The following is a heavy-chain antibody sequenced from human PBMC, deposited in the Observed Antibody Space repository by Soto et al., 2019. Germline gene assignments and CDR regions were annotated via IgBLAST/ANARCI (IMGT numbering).Heavy chain of an antibody. D-gene: IGHD5-18*01. Sequence: GVLRLSCAASGFTFSSYAMSWVRQAPGKGLEWVSAISGSGGSTYYADSVKGRFTISRDNSKNTLYLQMNSLRAEDTAVYYCAKAAGYSYGHSPDYWGQGTLVTVSS. CDR1: GFTFSSYA. V-gene: IGHV3-23*01. CDR2: ISGSGGST. J-gene: IGHJ4*02. CDR3: AKAAGYSYGHSPDY.